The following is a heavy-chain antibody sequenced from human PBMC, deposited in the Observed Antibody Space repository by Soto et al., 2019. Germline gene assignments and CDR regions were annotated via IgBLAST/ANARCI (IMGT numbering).Heavy chain of an antibody. CDR2: IYDSGNT. D-gene: IGHD6-13*01. Sequence: QLQLQESGSGLVKPSQTLSLTCAVTGGSISGTTYSWSWIRQPPGKGLEWIGYIYDSGNTYYNPSLKSQSTISVARSKNHLSVKLTSVTAADTAVYYCARVQGAAAGRSNWDSGCQSAVFTVSS. CDR1: GGSISGTTYS. J-gene: IGHJ4*02. CDR3: ARVQGAAAGRSNWDS. V-gene: IGHV4-30-2*01.